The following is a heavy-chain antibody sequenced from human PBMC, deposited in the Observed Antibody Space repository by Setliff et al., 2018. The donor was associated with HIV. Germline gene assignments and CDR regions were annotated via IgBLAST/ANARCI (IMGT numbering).Heavy chain of an antibody. D-gene: IGHD1-26*01. CDR2: IIPILGIA. Sequence: SVKVSCKASGGTFSSYAISWVRQAPGQGLEWMGGIIPILGIANYAQKFQGRVTITADESTGTAYMELRSLRSGDTAVYYCARGGGSFWGRDPTALDLWGHGTMVTVSS. V-gene: IGHV1-69*10. CDR3: ARGGGSFWGRDPTALDL. J-gene: IGHJ3*01. CDR1: GGTFSSYA.